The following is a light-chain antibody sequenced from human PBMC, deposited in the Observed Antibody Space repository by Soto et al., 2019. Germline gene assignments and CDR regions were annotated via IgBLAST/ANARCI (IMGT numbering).Light chain of an antibody. J-gene: IGKJ5*01. Sequence: VFTHSSCTVSLSPVGSVTLSCRASQSISSGYLAWYQQKPGQAPRLLIYGATSRATGIPGRFSGSGYGTDFTLTITTLQPEDVGIYYCQQCHATPLTFGQGTRLAIK. CDR3: QQCHATPLT. CDR1: QSISSGY. V-gene: IGKV3-20*01. CDR2: GAT.